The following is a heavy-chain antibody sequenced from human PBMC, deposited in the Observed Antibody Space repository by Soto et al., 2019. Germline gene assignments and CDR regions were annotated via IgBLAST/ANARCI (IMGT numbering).Heavy chain of an antibody. CDR1: GFTFSSNS. CDR2: ISTTGTNI. V-gene: IGHV3-48*01. CDR3: ARLPYYSDQ. J-gene: IGHJ5*02. D-gene: IGHD3-22*01. Sequence: EVPLVESGGGLVQPGGSLRLSCAASGFTFSSNSMNWVRQAPGKGLEWVSYISTTGTNIYYADSVKGRFTISRDNGKNSLYLQMNSLRAEDTAVYYCARLPYYSDQWGLGTLVTVSS.